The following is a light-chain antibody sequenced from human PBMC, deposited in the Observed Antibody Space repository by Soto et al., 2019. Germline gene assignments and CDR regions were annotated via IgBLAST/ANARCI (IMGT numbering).Light chain of an antibody. CDR2: GNS. CDR1: SSNIGAGYD. CDR3: QSYASSLGVL. Sequence: QSVLTQPPSVSGAPGQRVTISCTGSSSNIGAGYDVHWYQQLPGTAPKLLIYGNSNRPSGVPDRFSGSKSGTSASLAITGLQAEDEADYYCQSYASSLGVLFGGGTKLTVL. J-gene: IGLJ2*01. V-gene: IGLV1-40*01.